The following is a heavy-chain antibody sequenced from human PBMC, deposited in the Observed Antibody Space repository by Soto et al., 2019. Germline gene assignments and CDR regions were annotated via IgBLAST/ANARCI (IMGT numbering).Heavy chain of an antibody. Sequence: EVQLVESGGGLVQPGGSLRLSCSASGFIFSSHWMSWVRQAPGKGLEWVSYISGRGTTIYYADSVKGRFTISRDNAGNLVYLQMNSLRADDTALYYCATDWGLNWGQGTLVTVSS. V-gene: IGHV3-48*04. D-gene: IGHD3-16*01. CDR2: ISGRGTTI. J-gene: IGHJ4*02. CDR3: ATDWGLN. CDR1: GFIFSSHW.